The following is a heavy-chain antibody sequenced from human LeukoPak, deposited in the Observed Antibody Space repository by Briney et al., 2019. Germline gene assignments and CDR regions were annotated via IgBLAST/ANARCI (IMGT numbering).Heavy chain of an antibody. CDR3: ARSCKVRGVTWSRYYYYYMDV. CDR1: GGSISSHS. J-gene: IGHJ6*03. Sequence: PSETLSLTCTVSGGSISSHSWNWIRQPPGKGLEWIAYIYDSGSTNYNPALKSRVTISVDTSKNQFSLKLSSVTAADTAVYYCARSCKVRGVTWSRYYYYYMDVWGKGTTVTISS. D-gene: IGHD3-10*01. CDR2: IYDSGST. V-gene: IGHV4-59*11.